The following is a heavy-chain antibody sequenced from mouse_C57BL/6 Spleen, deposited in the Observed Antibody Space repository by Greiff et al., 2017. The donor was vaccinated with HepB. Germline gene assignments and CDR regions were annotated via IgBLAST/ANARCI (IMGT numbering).Heavy chain of an antibody. Sequence: EVNLVESGEGLVKPGGSLKLSCAASGFTFSSYAMSWVRQTPEKRLEWVAYISSGGDYIYYADTVKGRFTISRDNARNTLYLQMSSLKSEDTAMYYCTRGWSTLVGDYWGQGTTLTVSS. CDR1: GFTFSSYA. J-gene: IGHJ2*01. V-gene: IGHV5-9-1*02. CDR2: ISSGGDYI. CDR3: TRGWSTLVGDY. D-gene: IGHD1-1*01.